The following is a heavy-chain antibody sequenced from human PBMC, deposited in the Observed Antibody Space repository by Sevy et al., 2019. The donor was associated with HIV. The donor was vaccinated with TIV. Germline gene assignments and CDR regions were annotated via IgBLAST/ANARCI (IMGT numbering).Heavy chain of an antibody. CDR3: ARGDYYDTSGYYTDAFDI. D-gene: IGHD3-22*01. CDR1: GFTFNSYW. Sequence: GGSLRLSCAASGFTFNSYWMSWVRQAPGKGLEWVGNIKPDGSEKYYVDPVKGRFTISRDNAKNSLYLQMNSLRAGDTAVYYCARGDYYDTSGYYTDAFDIWGQGTRVTVSS. V-gene: IGHV3-7*04. CDR2: IKPDGSEK. J-gene: IGHJ3*02.